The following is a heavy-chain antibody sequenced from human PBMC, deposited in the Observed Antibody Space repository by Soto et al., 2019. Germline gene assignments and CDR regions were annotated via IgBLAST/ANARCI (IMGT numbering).Heavy chain of an antibody. CDR3: ARRSVRGVIVI. Sequence: QLQLQESGPGLVKPSETLSLTCTVSGGSISSSSYYWGWIRQPPGKGLEWIGSIYYSGSTYYNPSLKSRVTISVDTSKNQFSLKLSSVTAADTAVYYCARRSVRGVIVIWGQGTMVTVSS. V-gene: IGHV4-39*01. D-gene: IGHD3-10*01. J-gene: IGHJ3*02. CDR2: IYYSGST. CDR1: GGSISSSSYY.